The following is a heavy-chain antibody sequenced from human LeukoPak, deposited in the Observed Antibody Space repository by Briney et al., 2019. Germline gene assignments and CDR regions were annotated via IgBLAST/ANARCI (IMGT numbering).Heavy chain of an antibody. CDR3: ARDFDSGWFDY. CDR2: IYYSGTS. V-gene: IGHV4-59*01. J-gene: IGHJ5*01. CDR1: GGSIISYY. D-gene: IGHD1-26*01. Sequence: SETLSLTCTVPGGSIISYYWSWIRQPPGKGLECIGNIYYSGTSNYNPSLKSRVTISVDTSKNQFSLKLNSVTAADTAVYYCARDFDSGWFDYWGQGTRVTVSS.